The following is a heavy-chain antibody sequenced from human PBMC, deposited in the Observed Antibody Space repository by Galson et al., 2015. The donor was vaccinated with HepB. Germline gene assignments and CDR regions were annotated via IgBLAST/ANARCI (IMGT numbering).Heavy chain of an antibody. CDR1: GGSVSNYY. J-gene: IGHJ4*02. CDR2: IYDRGST. CDR3: ARATRGTLFDF. V-gene: IGHV4-59*02. D-gene: IGHD1-26*01. Sequence: SETLSLTCSVSGGSVSNYYWNWIRQPPGKELEWIGYIYDRGSTNYNPSLRSRVSMSLDTSKNQFSLKLGSVTAADTAVYYCARATRGTLFDFWGQGTLVTVSS.